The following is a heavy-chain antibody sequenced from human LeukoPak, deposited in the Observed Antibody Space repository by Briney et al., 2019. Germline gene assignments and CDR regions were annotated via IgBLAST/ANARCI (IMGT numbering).Heavy chain of an antibody. V-gene: IGHV1-69*13. D-gene: IGHD6-19*01. CDR3: ARDGSGRYGGGY. Sequence: ASVKVSCKASGGTFSSYAISWVRQAPGQGLEWMGGIIPIFGTANYAQKFQGRVTITADESTSTAYMELSSLRSEDTAVYYCARDGSGRYGGGYWGQGTLVTVSS. CDR2: IIPIFGTA. J-gene: IGHJ4*02. CDR1: GGTFSSYA.